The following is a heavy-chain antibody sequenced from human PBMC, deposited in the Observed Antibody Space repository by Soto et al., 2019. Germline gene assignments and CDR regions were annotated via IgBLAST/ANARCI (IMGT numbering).Heavy chain of an antibody. CDR2: ISSSSSYI. CDR1: GFTFSSYS. V-gene: IGHV3-21*01. CDR3: ARAICSSTSCYFSDYFYYYYYGMDV. D-gene: IGHD2-2*01. J-gene: IGHJ6*02. Sequence: GSLRLSCAASGFTFSSYSMNWVRQAPGEGLEWVSSISSSSSYIYYADSVKGRFTISRDNAKNSLYLQMNSLRAEDTAVYYCARAICSSTSCYFSDYFYYYYYGMDVWGQGTTVTVSS.